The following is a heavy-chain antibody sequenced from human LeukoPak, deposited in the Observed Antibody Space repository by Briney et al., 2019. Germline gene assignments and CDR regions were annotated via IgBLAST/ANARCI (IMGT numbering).Heavy chain of an antibody. D-gene: IGHD5-12*01. Sequence: SETLSLTCTVSGDSIDSYYWSWIRQPPGKGLEWIGYIYYRGTTSYNPFLKSRVTISVDTSKNQCSLKLNSVTAADTAVYYCARLPRYGGYDHFDYWGQGILVIVSS. J-gene: IGHJ4*02. V-gene: IGHV4-59*12. CDR1: GDSIDSYY. CDR2: IYYRGTT. CDR3: ARLPRYGGYDHFDY.